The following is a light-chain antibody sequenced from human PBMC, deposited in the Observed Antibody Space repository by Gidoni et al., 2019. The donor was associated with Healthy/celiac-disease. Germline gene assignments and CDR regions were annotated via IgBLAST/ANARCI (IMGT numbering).Light chain of an antibody. CDR3: QQYDNLPLT. CDR2: DAS. V-gene: IGKV1-33*01. J-gene: IGKJ4*01. Sequence: DIQMTQSPSSLSASVGERVTITCQASQDISNYLNWYQQKPGKAPKLLIYDASNLETGVPSRFSGSGSGTDFTFTISSLQPEDIATYYCQQYDNLPLTFXGXTKVXIK. CDR1: QDISNY.